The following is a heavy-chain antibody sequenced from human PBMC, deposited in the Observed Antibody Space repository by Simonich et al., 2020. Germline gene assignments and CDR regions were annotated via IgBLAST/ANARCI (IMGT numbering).Heavy chain of an antibody. CDR3: ARVRFEAFDI. V-gene: IGHV1-2*02. J-gene: IGHJ3*02. Sequence: QVQLVQSGAEVKKPGASVKVSCKASGYTFTGYYWHWVRQAPGQGLEGLGWSNPNSGGTNDAQKFKGRVTMTRDTSISTAYMELSRLRSDDTAVYYCARVRFEAFDIWGQGTMVTVSS. CDR2: SNPNSGGT. CDR1: GYTFTGYY.